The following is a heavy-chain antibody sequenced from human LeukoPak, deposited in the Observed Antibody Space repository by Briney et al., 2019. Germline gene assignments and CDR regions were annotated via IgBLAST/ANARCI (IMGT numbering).Heavy chain of an antibody. CDR3: ARNNRENWFDP. Sequence: PGRSLRLSCAASGFTFSSYGMHWVRQAPGKGLEWVAVISYDGSNKYYADSVKGRFTISRDNSKNTLYLQMNSLRAEDTAVYYCARNNRENWFDPWGQGTLVTVSS. J-gene: IGHJ5*02. CDR2: ISYDGSNK. CDR1: GFTFSSYG. D-gene: IGHD3-10*01. V-gene: IGHV3-30*19.